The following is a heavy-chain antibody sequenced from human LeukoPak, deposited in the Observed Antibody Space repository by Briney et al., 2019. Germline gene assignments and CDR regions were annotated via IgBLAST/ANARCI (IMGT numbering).Heavy chain of an antibody. CDR2: KCCRSKCIS. D-gene: IGHD1/OR15-1a*01. J-gene: IGHJ4*02. CDR3: ARKGTVTTPFDY. CDR1: GDSVSSHSAA. V-gene: IGHV6-1*01. Sequence: QTLSLTCAISGDSVSSHSAAWNWIRQSPSRGLEWVGRKCCRSKCISDYAVSVNSRTTINADTSKNQQSLHLNSVTPEDTAVYYCARKGTVTTPFDYWGQGILVTVSS.